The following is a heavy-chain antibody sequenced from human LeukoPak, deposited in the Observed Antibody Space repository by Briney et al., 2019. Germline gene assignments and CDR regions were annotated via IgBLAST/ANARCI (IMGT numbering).Heavy chain of an antibody. D-gene: IGHD2-15*01. CDR3: ATLGDCSGGSCYGYYFDY. V-gene: IGHV1-2*02. CDR2: INPNSGGT. CDR1: GYTFTRYY. J-gene: IGHJ4*02. Sequence: GASVKVSCKASGYTFTRYYMHWVRQAPGQGLEWMGWINPNSGGTNYAQKFQGRVTMTRDTSISTAYMELSRLRSDDTAVYYCATLGDCSGGSCYGYYFDYWGQGTLVTVSS.